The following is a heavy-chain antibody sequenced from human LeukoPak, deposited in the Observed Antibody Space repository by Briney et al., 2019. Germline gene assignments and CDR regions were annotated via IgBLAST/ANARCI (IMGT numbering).Heavy chain of an antibody. CDR3: ARGYVWGSYRYPLYFDY. CDR1: GFTFSSYA. CDR2: ISGSGGST. D-gene: IGHD3-16*02. V-gene: IGHV3-23*01. J-gene: IGHJ4*02. Sequence: GGSLRLSCAASGFTFSSYAMSWVRQAPGKGLEWVSAISGSGGSTYYADSVKGRFTISRDNSKNTLYLQMNSLRAEDTAVYYCARGYVWGSYRYPLYFDYWGQGTLVTVSS.